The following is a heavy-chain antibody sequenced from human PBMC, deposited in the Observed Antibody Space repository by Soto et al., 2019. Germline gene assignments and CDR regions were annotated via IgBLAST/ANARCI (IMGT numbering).Heavy chain of an antibody. D-gene: IGHD6-6*01. J-gene: IGHJ6*02. V-gene: IGHV4-4*02. CDR1: GGSSSSSNW. Sequence: WETLSLTCADSGGSSSSSNWWRGVRQPPGEGLEWIGEIYHSGSTNYNPSLKSRVTISVDKSKNQFSLKLSSVTAADTAVYYCAREERYSSSLGYYYYYGMDVWGQGTTVTVSS. CDR3: AREERYSSSLGYYYYYGMDV. CDR2: IYHSGST.